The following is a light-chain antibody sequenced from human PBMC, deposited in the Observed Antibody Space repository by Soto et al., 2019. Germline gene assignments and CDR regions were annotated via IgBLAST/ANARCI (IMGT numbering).Light chain of an antibody. CDR2: DAS. J-gene: IGKJ5*01. CDR3: QQYNNWPPIT. Sequence: EIVLTQSPATLSVSPGERATLSCRASQSVSGDLAWYHHKPGQAPRLLIYDASTRALDTPARFAGSGAGTEFTLTISSLQSEDFAVYFCQQYNNWPPITFGQGTRLEIK. V-gene: IGKV3-15*01. CDR1: QSVSGD.